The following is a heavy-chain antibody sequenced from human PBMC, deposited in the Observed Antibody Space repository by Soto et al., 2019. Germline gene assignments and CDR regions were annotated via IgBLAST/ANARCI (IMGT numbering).Heavy chain of an antibody. V-gene: IGHV3-48*02. D-gene: IGHD6-19*01. CDR1: GFTFRIYS. Sequence: GGSLRLSCAASGFTFRIYSMNWVRQAPGKGLEWISYMTSDTKTIKYADSVKGRFTITRDNDKNSVYLQMTSLRDEDTAVYYCARSVEGHFDYWGQGTLVTV. CDR3: ARSVEGHFDY. J-gene: IGHJ4*02. CDR2: MTSDTKTI.